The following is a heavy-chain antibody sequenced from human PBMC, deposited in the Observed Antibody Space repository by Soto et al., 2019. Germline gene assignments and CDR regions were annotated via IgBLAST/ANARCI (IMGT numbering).Heavy chain of an antibody. CDR2: ISSSSSTI. D-gene: IGHD2-2*01. J-gene: IGHJ6*02. Sequence: GGSLRLSCAASGFTFSSYSMNWVRQAPGKGLEWVSYISSSSSTIYYADSVKGRFTISRDNAKNSLYLQMNSLRDEDTAVYYCARHPSDRYRSSTSCQYVRYYYYGMDVWGQGTTVTVSS. V-gene: IGHV3-48*02. CDR1: GFTFSSYS. CDR3: ARHPSDRYRSSTSCQYVRYYYYGMDV.